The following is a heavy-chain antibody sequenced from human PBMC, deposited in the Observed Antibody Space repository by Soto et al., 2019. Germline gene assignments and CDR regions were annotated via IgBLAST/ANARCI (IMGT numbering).Heavy chain of an antibody. CDR3: ARDDSAPQWPTFDS. CDR2: IWPDGNNK. J-gene: IGHJ4*02. V-gene: IGHV3-33*01. D-gene: IGHD6-19*01. CDR1: GFTFSDYG. Sequence: QVQLVESGGGVVQPGRSLRLSCAASGFTFSDYGMHWVRQAPGKVLEWVALIWPDGNNKYYADSVKGRFTISRDNSKNTLYLQMNSMGADDAAIYYCARDDSAPQWPTFDSWGQGTLVTVSS.